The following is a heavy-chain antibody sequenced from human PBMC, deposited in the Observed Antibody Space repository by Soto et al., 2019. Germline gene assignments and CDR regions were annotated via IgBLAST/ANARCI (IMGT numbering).Heavy chain of an antibody. CDR2: IWYDGSNK. Sequence: PGGSLRLSCAASGFTFSSYGMHWVRQAPGKGLEWVAVIWYDGSNKYYADSVKGRFTISRDNSKNTLYLQMNSLRAEDTAVYYCARDSTLGYCSSTSCYRAHFDYWGQGTLVTVSS. CDR1: GFTFSSYG. J-gene: IGHJ4*02. D-gene: IGHD2-2*02. CDR3: ARDSTLGYCSSTSCYRAHFDY. V-gene: IGHV3-33*01.